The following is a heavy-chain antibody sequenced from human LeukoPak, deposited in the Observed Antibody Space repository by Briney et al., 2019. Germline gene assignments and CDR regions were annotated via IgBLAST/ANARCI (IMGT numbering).Heavy chain of an antibody. CDR2: IYYSGST. CDR3: ARHNPYYYDSSDY. CDR1: GGSISSYY. Sequence: SETPSLTCTVSGGSISSYYWSWIRQPPGKGLEWIGYIYYSGSTNYNPSLKSRVTISVDTSKNQFSLKLSSVTAADTAVYYCARHNPYYYDSSDYWGQGTLVTVSS. J-gene: IGHJ4*02. D-gene: IGHD3-22*01. V-gene: IGHV4-59*08.